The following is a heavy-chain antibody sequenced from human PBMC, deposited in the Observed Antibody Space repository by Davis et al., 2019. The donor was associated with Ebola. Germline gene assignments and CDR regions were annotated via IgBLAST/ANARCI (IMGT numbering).Heavy chain of an antibody. D-gene: IGHD6-13*01. CDR3: ARDPLSSIAAAGDYYYYGMDV. CDR2: IYDSGST. V-gene: IGHV4-34*01. CDR1: GGSFSGYY. J-gene: IGHJ6*04. Sequence: SETLSLTCAVYGGSFSGYYWSWIRQPPGKGLEWIGEIYDSGSTNYNPSLKSRVTISVDTSKNQFSLKLSSVTAADTAVYYCARDPLSSIAAAGDYYYYGMDVWGKGTTVTVSS.